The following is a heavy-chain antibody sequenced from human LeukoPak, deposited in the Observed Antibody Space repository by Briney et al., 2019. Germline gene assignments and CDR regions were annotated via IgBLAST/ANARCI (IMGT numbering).Heavy chain of an antibody. D-gene: IGHD3-10*01. V-gene: IGHV4-61*02. CDR1: GDSINNGNYY. CDR3: ARARSGMVRGVVISPFDS. Sequence: SETLSLTCTVSGDSINNGNYYWSWIRQPAGQGLEWIGRVYSSGISKYNTSLKSRVTISIDPSKNQFSLKLNSVTASDTAVYYCARARSGMVRGVVISPFDSWGQGILVTVSS. CDR2: VYSSGIS. J-gene: IGHJ4*02.